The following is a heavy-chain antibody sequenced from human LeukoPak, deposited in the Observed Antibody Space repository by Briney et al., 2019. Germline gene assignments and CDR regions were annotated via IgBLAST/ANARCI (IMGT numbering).Heavy chain of an antibody. CDR2: MYYSGST. V-gene: IGHV4-39*01. Sequence: SETLSLTCTVSGGSISTSRHYCGLIRQPPGKGLEWIGNMYYSGSTYYNPSLKSRVTISVDTYKSRFSLKLSSVTAADTAVYYCATTVNTRYYFDYWGQGTLVTVSS. CDR3: ATTVNTRYYFDY. CDR1: GGSISTSRHY. J-gene: IGHJ4*02. D-gene: IGHD4-17*01.